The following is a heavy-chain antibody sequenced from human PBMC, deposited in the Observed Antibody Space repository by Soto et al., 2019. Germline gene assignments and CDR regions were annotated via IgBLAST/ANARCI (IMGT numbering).Heavy chain of an antibody. J-gene: IGHJ4*02. CDR3: AKASITMMAIPDY. V-gene: IGHV3-9*01. Sequence: EVQLVESGGGLVQPGRSLRLSCAASGFTFDDYAMHWVRQAPGKGLEWVSGISWNSGSIGYADSVKGRFTISRDNXKNSLYLQMNSLRAEDTALYYCAKASITMMAIPDYWGQGTLVTVSS. CDR1: GFTFDDYA. D-gene: IGHD3-22*01. CDR2: ISWNSGSI.